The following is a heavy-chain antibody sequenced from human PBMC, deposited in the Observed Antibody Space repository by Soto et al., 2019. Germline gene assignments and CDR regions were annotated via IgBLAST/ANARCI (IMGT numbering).Heavy chain of an antibody. J-gene: IGHJ1*01. CDR2: ISSSGSTI. CDR3: ARDLGYSSSWKGSEYFQH. D-gene: IGHD6-13*01. Sequence: PGGSLRLSCAASGFTFSDYYMSWIRQAPGKGLEWVSYISSSGSTIYYADSVKGRFTISRDNAKNSLYLQMNSLRAEDTAVYYCARDLGYSSSWKGSEYFQHWGQGTLVTVSS. CDR1: GFTFSDYY. V-gene: IGHV3-11*01.